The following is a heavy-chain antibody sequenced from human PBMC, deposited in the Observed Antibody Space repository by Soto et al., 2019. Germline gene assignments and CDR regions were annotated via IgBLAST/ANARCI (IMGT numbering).Heavy chain of an antibody. Sequence: ASVKVSCKASGYTFTSYAMHWVRQAPGQRLEWMGWINAGNGNTKYSQKFQGRVTITRDTSASTAYMELSSLRSEDTAVYYCARSYEEGGYFDYWGQGTLVTVSS. D-gene: IGHD5-12*01. J-gene: IGHJ4*02. CDR2: INAGNGNT. CDR1: GYTFTSYA. CDR3: ARSYEEGGYFDY. V-gene: IGHV1-3*01.